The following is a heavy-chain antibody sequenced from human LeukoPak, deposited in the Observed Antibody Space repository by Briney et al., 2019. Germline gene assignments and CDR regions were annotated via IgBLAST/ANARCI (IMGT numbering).Heavy chain of an antibody. D-gene: IGHD2-2*01. CDR3: AGVVLVPAGAGLQLNWFDP. CDR2: MYYSGIV. J-gene: IGHJ5*02. CDR1: CGHISSRNYF. V-gene: IGHV4-39*01. Sequence: PSETLSLTCTVSCGHISSRNYFWGWIRQPPGKGLEWIGSMYYSGIVYYNPSLQSRVTIDLDTSKNQVSLELRSVTAADTAVYYSAGVVLVPAGAGLQLNWFDPWGQGTLVTVSS.